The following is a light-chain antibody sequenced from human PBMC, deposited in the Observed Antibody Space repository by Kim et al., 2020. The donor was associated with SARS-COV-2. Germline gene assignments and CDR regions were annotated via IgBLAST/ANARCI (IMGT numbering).Light chain of an antibody. Sequence: VGDRVNITCRASQVITRWLAWYQQKPGKAPKVLIYGASDLQSGVPSRFSGSGSGTDFTLTISSLQPEDFGTYFCQSANSFPPRLAFGGGTKVDIK. CDR3: QSANSFPPRLA. V-gene: IGKV1-12*01. CDR1: QVITRW. J-gene: IGKJ4*01. CDR2: GAS.